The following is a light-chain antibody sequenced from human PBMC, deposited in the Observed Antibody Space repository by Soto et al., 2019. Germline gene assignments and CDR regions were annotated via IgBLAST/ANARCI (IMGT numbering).Light chain of an antibody. J-gene: IGLJ3*02. CDR2: LNN. CDR3: QSYDSSLSAWV. Sequence: QSALTQPPSVYGAPGQRVTISCTGSSSNIGAGYDVHWYQQIPGTAPKLLIYLNNNRPSVVPDRFSGSKSGTSASLAITGLQAEDEADYYCQSYDSSLSAWVFGGGTKLTVL. V-gene: IGLV1-40*01. CDR1: SSNIGAGYD.